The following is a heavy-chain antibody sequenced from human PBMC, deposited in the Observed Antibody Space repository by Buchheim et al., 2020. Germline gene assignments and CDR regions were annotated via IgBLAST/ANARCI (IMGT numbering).Heavy chain of an antibody. Sequence: QVQLVESGGGVVQPGRSLRLSCAASGFTFSSYGMHWVREAPGKGLEWVAVISYDGSNKYYADSVKGRFTISRDNSKNTLYLQMNSLRAEDTAAYYCAKGGTVTTLFDYWGQGTL. CDR3: AKGGTVTTLFDY. CDR2: ISYDGSNK. D-gene: IGHD4-17*01. J-gene: IGHJ4*02. CDR1: GFTFSSYG. V-gene: IGHV3-30*18.